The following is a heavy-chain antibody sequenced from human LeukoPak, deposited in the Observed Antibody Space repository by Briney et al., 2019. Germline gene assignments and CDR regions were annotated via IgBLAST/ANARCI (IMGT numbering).Heavy chain of an antibody. Sequence: SETLSLTCAVYGGSFSGYYWNWNRHPPGKGREWVGEIFHIGSTNYNPSLKSRVPLSVETSKDEFSLNLDSVTVSEPALDYFRGVSYSNYYGYHYYMDVWGKGTTVTVSS. V-gene: IGHV4-34*12. CDR1: GGSFSGYY. CDR3: RGVSYSNYYGYHYYMDV. D-gene: IGHD4-11*01. CDR2: IFHIGST. J-gene: IGHJ6*03.